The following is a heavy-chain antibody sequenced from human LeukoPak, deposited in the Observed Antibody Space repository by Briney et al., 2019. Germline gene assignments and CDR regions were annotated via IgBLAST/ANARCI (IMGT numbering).Heavy chain of an antibody. CDR3: ARGSDRSLRFLEWSAGEAFDI. CDR1: GFTFSSYG. Sequence: GGSLRLSCAASGFTFSSYGMHWVRQAPGKGLEWEVFIRYDGSNKYYVDSVKVRFTISRDNSKNTLYLQMNSLRAEDTAVYYCARGSDRSLRFLEWSAGEAFDIWGQGTMVTVSS. J-gene: IGHJ3*02. V-gene: IGHV3-30*02. CDR2: IRYDGSNK. D-gene: IGHD3-3*01.